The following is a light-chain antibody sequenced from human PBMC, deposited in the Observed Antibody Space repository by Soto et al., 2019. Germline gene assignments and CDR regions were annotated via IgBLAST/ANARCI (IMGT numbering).Light chain of an antibody. V-gene: IGKV3D-15*01. CDR3: QQYNDWPYS. CDR1: QSVSSN. CDR2: GAS. Sequence: EIVMTQSPATLSVSPGEGATLSCRASQSVSSNLAWYQQKPGQAPRLLIYGASTRATGIPATFSGSGSGTEYTLTISGPQSEDFAVYYCQQYNDWPYSFGQGTKLDIK. J-gene: IGKJ2*01.